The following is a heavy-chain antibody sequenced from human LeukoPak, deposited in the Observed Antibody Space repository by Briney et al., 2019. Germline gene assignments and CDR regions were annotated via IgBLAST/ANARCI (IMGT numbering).Heavy chain of an antibody. V-gene: IGHV1-69*01. CDR1: GGTFSSYA. J-gene: IGHJ4*02. CDR3: ASSIDITIFGSRLSY. D-gene: IGHD3-3*01. CDR2: IIPIFGTA. Sequence: SVKVSCKASGGTFSSYAISWVRQGPGQGLEWMGGIIPIFGTANYAQKFQGRVTITADESTGTAYMELSSLRSEDTAVYYCASSIDITIFGSRLSYWGQGTLVTVSS.